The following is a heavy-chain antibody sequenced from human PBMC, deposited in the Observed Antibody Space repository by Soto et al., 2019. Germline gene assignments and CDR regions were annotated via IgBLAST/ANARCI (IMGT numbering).Heavy chain of an antibody. J-gene: IGHJ4*01. D-gene: IGHD3-22*01. CDR1: GFSIRNTRMG. CDR2: IFSNDEK. V-gene: IGHV2-26*01. Sequence: SGPTLVNPTETLTLTCTVSGFSIRNTRMGVSWIRQSPGKALEWLAHIFSNDEKSYSTSLKSRLTISKDTSNSQVVLTMTNMERVDSATYYCARMPDDSTGYDSPLWGQGTLVPLS. CDR3: ARMPDDSTGYDSPL.